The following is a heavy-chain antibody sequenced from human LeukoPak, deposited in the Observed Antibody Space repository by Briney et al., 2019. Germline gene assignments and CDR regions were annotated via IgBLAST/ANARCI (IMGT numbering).Heavy chain of an antibody. CDR1: GFTFSSYA. D-gene: IGHD3-10*01. J-gene: IGHJ3*02. V-gene: IGHV3-23*01. Sequence: GGSLRLSCAASGFTFSSYAMSWVRQAPGKGLEWVSAISGSGGSTYYADSVKGRFTISRDNAKNSLYLQMNSLRAEDTAVYYCARDVSTFRFGEFRSAFDIWGQGTMVTVSS. CDR3: ARDVSTFRFGEFRSAFDI. CDR2: ISGSGGST.